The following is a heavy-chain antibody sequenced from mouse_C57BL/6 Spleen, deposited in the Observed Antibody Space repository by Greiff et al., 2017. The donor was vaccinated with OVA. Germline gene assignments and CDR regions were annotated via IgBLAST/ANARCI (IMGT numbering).Heavy chain of an antibody. CDR2: ISYDGSN. Sequence: VQLQQSGPGLVKPSQSLSLTCSVTGYSITSGYYWNWIRQFPGNKLEWMGYISYDGSNNYNPSLKNRISITRDTSKNQFFLKLNSVTTEDTATYYCARGDYDVDYAMDYWGQGTSVTVSS. CDR1: GYSITSGYY. D-gene: IGHD2-4*01. J-gene: IGHJ4*01. V-gene: IGHV3-6*01. CDR3: ARGDYDVDYAMDY.